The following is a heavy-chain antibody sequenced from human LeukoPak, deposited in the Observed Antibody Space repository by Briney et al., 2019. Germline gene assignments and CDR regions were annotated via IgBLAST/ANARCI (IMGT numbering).Heavy chain of an antibody. V-gene: IGHV4-59*01. CDR3: AGASHGDTPMAPDH. CDR2: IYYSGST. J-gene: IGHJ1*01. CDR1: GGSFSGYY. D-gene: IGHD5-18*01. Sequence: SETLSLTCAVYGGSFSGYYWSWIRQPPGKGLEWIGYIYYSGSTNYNPSLKSRVTISVDTSKNQFSLKLSSVTAADTAVYYCAGASHGDTPMAPDHRAPVTLVP.